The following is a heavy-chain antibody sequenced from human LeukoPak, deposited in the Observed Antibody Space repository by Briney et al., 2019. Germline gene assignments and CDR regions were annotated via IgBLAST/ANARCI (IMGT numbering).Heavy chain of an antibody. CDR1: GYTFSSYP. J-gene: IGHJ4*02. CDR3: ARASYCSDGSCYSDY. V-gene: IGHV1-18*01. D-gene: IGHD2-15*01. CDR2: ISAYNGNT. Sequence: WASVKVSCKASGYTFSSYPISWVRQAPGQGLEWMGWISAYNGNTIYAQKVKGRVTMTTDTSTSTAYMELRSLKSDDTAVYYCARASYCSDGSCYSDYWGQGTLVTVPS.